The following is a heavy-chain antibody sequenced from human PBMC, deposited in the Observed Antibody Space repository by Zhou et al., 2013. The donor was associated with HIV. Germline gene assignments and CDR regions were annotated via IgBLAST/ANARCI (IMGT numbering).Heavy chain of an antibody. CDR2: IYTSGGT. Sequence: QVQLQESGPGLVKPSETLSLTCTVSGGSIRSCYWTWIRQPAGKGLEWIGRIYTSGGTNYNPSLKSRVTMSVDTSKNQFSLKLTSVTAADTAVYYCARAERLDHQMDVWGKGTTVTVSS. CDR1: GGSIRSCY. J-gene: IGHJ6*04. V-gene: IGHV4-4*07. CDR3: ARAERLDHQMDV.